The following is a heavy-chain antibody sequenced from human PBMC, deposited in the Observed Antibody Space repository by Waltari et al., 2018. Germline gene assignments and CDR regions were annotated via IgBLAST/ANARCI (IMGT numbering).Heavy chain of an antibody. Sequence: QVELQVSGPGLVKPSESRSLTCTVSGYSISSGYYWGCIRQPPGKGLEWIASIYRSGGTNYNPSLKSRLTISVNKSNNQSSQKLSYVTAADAAVYYCAGGEGARGAFDIWGQGTMVTVSS. CDR1: GYSISSGYY. V-gene: IGHV4-38-2*02. CDR2: IYRSGGT. J-gene: IGHJ3*02. D-gene: IGHD3-16*01. CDR3: AGGEGARGAFDI.